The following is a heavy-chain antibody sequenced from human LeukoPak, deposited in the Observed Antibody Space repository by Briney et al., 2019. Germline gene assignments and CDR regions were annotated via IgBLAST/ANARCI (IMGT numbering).Heavy chain of an antibody. D-gene: IGHD1-26*01. J-gene: IGHJ4*02. V-gene: IGHV4-61*02. Sequence: PSETLSLTCTVSGGSISSGSYYWSWLRQPAGKGLEWIGRIYTSGSTNYNPSLKSRVTISVDTSKNQFSLKLSSVTAADTAVYYCAREGGRFDFWGQGTLVTVSS. CDR3: AREGGRFDF. CDR2: IYTSGST. CDR1: GGSISSGSYY.